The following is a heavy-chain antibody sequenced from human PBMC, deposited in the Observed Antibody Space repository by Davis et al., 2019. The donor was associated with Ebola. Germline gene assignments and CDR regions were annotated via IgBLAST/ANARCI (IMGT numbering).Heavy chain of an antibody. CDR2: IYYSGST. V-gene: IGHV4-59*01. J-gene: IGHJ4*02. D-gene: IGHD3-9*01. Sequence: PSETLSLTCTVSGGSISSYYWSWIRQPPGKGLEWIGYIYYSGSTNYNPSLKSRVTISVDTSKNQFSLKLSSVTAADTAVYYCARARRLVYDYWGQGTLVTVSS. CDR1: GGSISSYY. CDR3: ARARRLVYDY.